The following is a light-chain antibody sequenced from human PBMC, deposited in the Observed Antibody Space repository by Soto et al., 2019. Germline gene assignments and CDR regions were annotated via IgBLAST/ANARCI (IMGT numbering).Light chain of an antibody. CDR1: QGISSF. V-gene: IGKV1-9*01. J-gene: IGKJ5*01. CDR2: DAS. Sequence: DIQLTQSPSFLSASVGDRVTIPCRASQGISSFLAWYQEKPGEAPKLLIYDASTLQSGVPSRFSGSGSGTEFTLTSSSLQPEDFATYYCQQLDSYPITFGQGTRLEIK. CDR3: QQLDSYPIT.